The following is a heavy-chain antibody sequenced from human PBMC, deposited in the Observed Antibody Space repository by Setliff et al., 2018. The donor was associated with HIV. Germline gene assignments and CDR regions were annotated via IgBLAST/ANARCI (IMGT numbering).Heavy chain of an antibody. CDR2: MYYSGST. CDR1: GGSMSSYY. D-gene: IGHD4-4*01. Sequence: SETLSLTGTVSGGSMSSYYWSWIRQPPGKGLEWIGYMYYSGSTNYNPSLKSRVTISLDTSKNQFSLKVNSVTAADTAKYFCARGTVSTSYYYYMDVWG. J-gene: IGHJ6*03. CDR3: ARGTVSTSYYYYMDV. V-gene: IGHV4-59*01.